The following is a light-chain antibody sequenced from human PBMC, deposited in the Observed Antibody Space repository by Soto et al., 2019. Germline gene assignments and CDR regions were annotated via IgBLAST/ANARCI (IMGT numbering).Light chain of an antibody. CDR3: TAWDDSLNGVL. V-gene: IGLV2-23*01. J-gene: IGLJ2*01. CDR1: RNDIGTYNL. CDR2: EGN. Sequence: QSALTQPASVSESPGQSISISCGGGRNDIGTYNLVSWYQQHPGKAPKLIIYEGNKRPSGVSNRFSGSRSGNTASLTISGLQAEDEADYYCTAWDDSLNGVLFGGGTKLTVL.